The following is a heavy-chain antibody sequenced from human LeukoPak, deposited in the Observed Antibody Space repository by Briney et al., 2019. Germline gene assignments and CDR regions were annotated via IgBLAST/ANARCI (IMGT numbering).Heavy chain of an antibody. CDR1: GFTVSSNY. J-gene: IGHJ4*02. CDR2: IYSGGST. Sequence: GGSLRPSCAASGFTVSSNYMSWVRQAPGKGLEWVSVIYSGGSTYYADSVKGRFTISRDNSKNTLYLQMNSLRAEDTAVYYCAREHALRWSRFDYWGQGTLVTVSS. D-gene: IGHD4-23*01. CDR3: AREHALRWSRFDY. V-gene: IGHV3-66*02.